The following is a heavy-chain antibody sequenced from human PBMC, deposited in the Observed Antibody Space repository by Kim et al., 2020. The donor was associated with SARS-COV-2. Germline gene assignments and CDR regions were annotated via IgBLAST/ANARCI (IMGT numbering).Heavy chain of an antibody. Sequence: NPSLKSRVTISVDTSKNQFSLKLSSVTAADTAVYYCARSSSRAVAGTFDYWGQGTLVTVSS. J-gene: IGHJ4*02. D-gene: IGHD6-19*01. CDR3: ARSSSRAVAGTFDY. V-gene: IGHV4-59*01.